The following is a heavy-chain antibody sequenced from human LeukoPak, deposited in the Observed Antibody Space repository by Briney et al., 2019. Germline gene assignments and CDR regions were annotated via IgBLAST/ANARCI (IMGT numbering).Heavy chain of an antibody. Sequence: SETLSLTCTVSGGSVSSGSYYWSWIRQPPGKGLEWIGYIYYSGSTNYNPSLKSRVTMSVDTSKNQFSLKLSSVTAADTAVYYCARVKYSSGWYGDAFDIWGQGTMVTVSS. D-gene: IGHD6-19*01. CDR2: IYYSGST. V-gene: IGHV4-61*01. CDR1: GGSVSSGSYY. CDR3: ARVKYSSGWYGDAFDI. J-gene: IGHJ3*02.